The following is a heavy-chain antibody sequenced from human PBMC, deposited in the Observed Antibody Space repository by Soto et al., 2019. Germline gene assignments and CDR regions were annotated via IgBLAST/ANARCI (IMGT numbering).Heavy chain of an antibody. V-gene: IGHV2-5*02. D-gene: IGHD6-13*01. CDR3: ALPGHPYRRSWCPFDY. J-gene: IGHJ4*02. CDR2: IYWDDDK. Sequence: QITLKESGPTLVKPTQTLTLTCTFSGFSLSTSGVGVGWIRQPPGKALEWLALIYWDDDKRYSPPLKSRLTITKHTSKNQVVLTMTNMDPLDTATYYCALPGHPYRRSWCPFDYWGQGTLVTVSS. CDR1: GFSLSTSGVG.